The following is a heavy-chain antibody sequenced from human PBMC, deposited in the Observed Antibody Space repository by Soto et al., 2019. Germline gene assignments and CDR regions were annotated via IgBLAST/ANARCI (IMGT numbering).Heavy chain of an antibody. D-gene: IGHD3-16*01. Sequence: QVQLVQSGAEVKEPGASVKVSCKASGYTFTSYDFNWVRQATGQGPEWMGWMSSSSGHTGYAQKCHGRVTMTRNTSISTAYMELSSLRSEDTAVYYCARCPPKGGFDYWGQGVLVTVSS. CDR1: GYTFTSYD. J-gene: IGHJ4*02. CDR3: ARCPPKGGFDY. V-gene: IGHV1-8*01. CDR2: MSSSSGHT.